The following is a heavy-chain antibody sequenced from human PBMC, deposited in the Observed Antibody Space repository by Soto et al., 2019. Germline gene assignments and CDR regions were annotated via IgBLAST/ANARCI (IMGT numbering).Heavy chain of an antibody. CDR3: ARAEGDSGSYHFDY. J-gene: IGHJ4*02. CDR2: IIPIFGTA. D-gene: IGHD1-26*01. V-gene: IGHV1-69*01. Sequence: SWVRQAPGQGLEWMGGIIPIFGTANYAQKFQGRVTITADESTSTAYMELSSLRSEDTAVYYCARAEGDSGSYHFDYWGQGTLVTVSS.